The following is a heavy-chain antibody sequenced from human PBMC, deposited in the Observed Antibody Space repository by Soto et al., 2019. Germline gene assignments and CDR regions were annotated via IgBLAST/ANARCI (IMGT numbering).Heavy chain of an antibody. Sequence: ETLASTCSVSGGSIGSSSYYFGWIRQPPVKVLEWIGSLYYTGTTYYNSSLKSRVTISADKSQTQFSLRLSSVTAADTAVYYCGAYCSITYFYDWFDPWGQGTLVPVSS. J-gene: IGHJ5*02. V-gene: IGHV4-39*01. D-gene: IGHD2-2*01. CDR3: GAYCSITYFYDWFDP. CDR1: GGSIGSSSYY. CDR2: LYYTGTT.